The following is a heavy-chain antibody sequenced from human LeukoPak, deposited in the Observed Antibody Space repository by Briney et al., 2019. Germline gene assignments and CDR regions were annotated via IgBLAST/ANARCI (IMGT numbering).Heavy chain of an antibody. CDR3: ARGTDYVWGSYRRDFDY. CDR2: INHSGST. CDR1: GGSFSGYY. D-gene: IGHD3-16*02. V-gene: IGHV4-34*01. Sequence: SETLSLTCAVYGGSFSGYYWSWIRQPPGNGLEWIGEINHSGSTNYNPSLKSRVTISVDTSKNQFSLKLSSVTAADTAVYYCARGTDYVWGSYRRDFDYWGQGTLVTVSS. J-gene: IGHJ4*02.